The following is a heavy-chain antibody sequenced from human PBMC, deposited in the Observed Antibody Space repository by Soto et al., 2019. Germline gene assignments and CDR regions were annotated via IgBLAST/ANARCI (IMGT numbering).Heavy chain of an antibody. CDR3: ATLIPGYYFDY. CDR2: FDPEDGET. D-gene: IGHD2-2*02. V-gene: IGHV1-24*01. Sequence: GASVKVSCKVSGYTLTELSMHWVRQAPGKGLEWMGGFDPEDGETIYAQKFQGRVTVTEDTSTDTAYMELSSLRSEDTAVYYCATLIPGYYFDYWGQGTLVTVSS. CDR1: GYTLTELS. J-gene: IGHJ4*02.